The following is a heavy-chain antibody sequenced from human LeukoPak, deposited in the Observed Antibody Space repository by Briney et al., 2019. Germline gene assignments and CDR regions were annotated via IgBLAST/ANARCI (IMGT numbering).Heavy chain of an antibody. Sequence: GGSLRLSCAASGFTFSSNAMAWVRQAPGKGLECVSAITAGGDTPCYADSVRGRFTISRDNSRNTLYLQLNNLRAEDTAIYYCAKAYGTNGYYQLPIDFWGQGTLVTVSS. CDR2: ITAGGDTP. D-gene: IGHD3-22*01. V-gene: IGHV3-23*01. CDR3: AKAYGTNGYYQLPIDF. J-gene: IGHJ4*02. CDR1: GFTFSSNA.